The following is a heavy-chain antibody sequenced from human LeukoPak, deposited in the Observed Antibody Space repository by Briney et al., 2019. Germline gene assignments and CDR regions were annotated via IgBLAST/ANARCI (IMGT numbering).Heavy chain of an antibody. J-gene: IGHJ4*02. CDR3: ARSSSWFNRVFDY. Sequence: GRSLRLSCAASGFTFSSYGMHWVRQAPGKGLEWVAVISYDGSNKYYADSVKGRFTISRDNSKNTLYLQMNSLRAEDTAVYYCARSSSWFNRVFDYWGQGTLVTVSS. V-gene: IGHV3-30*03. D-gene: IGHD6-13*01. CDR1: GFTFSSYG. CDR2: ISYDGSNK.